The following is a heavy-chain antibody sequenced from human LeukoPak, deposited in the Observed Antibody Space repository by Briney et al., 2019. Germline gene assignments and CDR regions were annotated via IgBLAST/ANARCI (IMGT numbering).Heavy chain of an antibody. V-gene: IGHV1-69-2*01. Sequence: ASVKVSCKVSGYTFTDYYMHWVQQAPGKGLEWMGLVDPEDGETIYAEKFQGRVTITADTSTDTAYMELSSLRSEDTAVYYCASGGRIVGATGDASDIWGQGTMVTVSS. D-gene: IGHD1-26*01. CDR3: ASGGRIVGATGDASDI. CDR2: VDPEDGET. CDR1: GYTFTDYY. J-gene: IGHJ3*02.